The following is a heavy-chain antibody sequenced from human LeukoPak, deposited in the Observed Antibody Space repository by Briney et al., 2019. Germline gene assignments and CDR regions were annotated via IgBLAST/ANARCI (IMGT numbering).Heavy chain of an antibody. J-gene: IGHJ4*02. CDR3: AKVGYCTSNCFQTHDY. CDR2: ISSDSDVR. D-gene: IGHD2-8*01. V-gene: IGHV3-23*01. CDR1: GFTFSDAV. Sequence: GGSLRLSCAASGFTFSDAVMSWVRQAPGMGLEWVAAISSDSDVRYYAASVKGRFTISRDNSKSTVYLQMNSLRAEDAATYYCAKVGYCTSNCFQTHDYWGQGALVTVSS.